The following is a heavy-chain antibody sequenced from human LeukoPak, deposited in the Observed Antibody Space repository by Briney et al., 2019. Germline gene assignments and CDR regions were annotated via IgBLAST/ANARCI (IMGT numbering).Heavy chain of an antibody. J-gene: IGHJ4*02. CDR2: ISSSGSTI. CDR3: AKERGRDYYDSSGYSYYFDY. V-gene: IGHV3-48*03. D-gene: IGHD3-22*01. Sequence: GGSLRLSCAASGFTFSSYEMNWVRQAPGKGLEWVSYISSSGSTIYYADSVKGRFTNSRDNARNSLYLQMNSLRAEDTAVYYCAKERGRDYYDSSGYSYYFDYWGQGTLVTVSS. CDR1: GFTFSSYE.